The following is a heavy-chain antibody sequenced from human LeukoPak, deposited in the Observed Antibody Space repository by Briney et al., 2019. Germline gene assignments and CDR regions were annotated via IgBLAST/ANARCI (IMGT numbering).Heavy chain of an antibody. J-gene: IGHJ4*02. D-gene: IGHD3-16*02. CDR1: GYTFTSYY. Sequence: ASVKVSCKASGYTFTSYYIYWVRQAPGQGLEWMGWIDPNSGGTNYAQKFQGRATMTRDTSISTAYMELSRLRSDDTALYYCARDIPIYNYIWGTYRLVYYFDYWGQGTLVTVSS. CDR2: IDPNSGGT. V-gene: IGHV1-2*02. CDR3: ARDIPIYNYIWGTYRLVYYFDY.